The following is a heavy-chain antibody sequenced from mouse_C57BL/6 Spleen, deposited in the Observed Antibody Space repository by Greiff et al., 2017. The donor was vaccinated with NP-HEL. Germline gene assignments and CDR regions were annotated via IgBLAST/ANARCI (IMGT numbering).Heavy chain of an antibody. Sequence: VMLVESGAELVKPGASVKMSCKASGYTFTTYPINWMKQNHGQSLEWIGNFHPYNDDTNYNEKFKGKATLTVDQSSSTVYMELSRLTSDDSAVDYSARRPRDDYYFDYWGKGTTLTVSS. CDR3: ARRPRDDYYFDY. D-gene: IGHD2-10*02. J-gene: IGHJ2*01. CDR2: FHPYNDDT. V-gene: IGHV1-47*01. CDR1: GYTFTTYP.